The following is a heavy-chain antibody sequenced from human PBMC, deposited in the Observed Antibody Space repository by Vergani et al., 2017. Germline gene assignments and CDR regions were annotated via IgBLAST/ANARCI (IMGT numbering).Heavy chain of an antibody. Sequence: EVQLLESGGGLVQPGGSLRLSCAASGFTFSSYAMTWVRQAPGKGLEWVSAIGGSGGDTYYADSVKGRFTISRDNSKNTLSLQMNSLRTEDTAVYYCATKSCGTPGCQIGYFREWGQGTLVTVSS. J-gene: IGHJ1*01. CDR1: GFTFSSYA. CDR3: ATKSCGTPGCQIGYFRE. CDR2: IGGSGGDT. D-gene: IGHD1-1*01. V-gene: IGHV3-23*01.